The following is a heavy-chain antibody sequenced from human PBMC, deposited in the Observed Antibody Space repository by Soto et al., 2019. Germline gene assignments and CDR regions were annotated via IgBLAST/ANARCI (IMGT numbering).Heavy chain of an antibody. CDR2: ISYDGRRL. J-gene: IGHJ5*02. V-gene: IGHV3-30*18. CDR3: AKEGYYESSGPPPLVAP. Sequence: QVHLEQSGGGVVQPGGSLRLSCEASGFTFSDYGMHWVRQSPGKGLEWVAFISYDGRRLHYGDSVKGRFAISRDTAKSTLFLHMTGLRPEDTAVYFCAKEGYYESSGPPPLVAPWGQGSLVIVSS. D-gene: IGHD3-22*01. CDR1: GFTFSDYG.